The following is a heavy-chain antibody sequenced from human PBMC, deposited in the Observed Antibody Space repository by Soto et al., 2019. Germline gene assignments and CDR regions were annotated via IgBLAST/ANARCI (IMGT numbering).Heavy chain of an antibody. Sequence: ASVKVSCKASEHTFTGYYLHWVRQAPGQGLEWMGWINPNGGGTIYAQKFQGRLTMTRDTPITTAYMELTRLRADDTDFYFCATSSDWSPLLDYWGQGTLVT. J-gene: IGHJ4*02. CDR3: ATSSDWSPLLDY. CDR1: EHTFTGYY. D-gene: IGHD6-19*01. CDR2: INPNGGGT. V-gene: IGHV1-2*02.